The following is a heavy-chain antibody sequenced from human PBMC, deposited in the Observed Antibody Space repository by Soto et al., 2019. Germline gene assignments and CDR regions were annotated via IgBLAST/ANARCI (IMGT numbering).Heavy chain of an antibody. CDR3: AREGGESSDGLYYFDS. V-gene: IGHV4-30-4*01. J-gene: IGHJ4*02. Sequence: LYLTCTVSGGSTSSDNYWSWIRQPPGKGLEWIGHIYYSGNTDYNPSLKSRLAISIDTSKNQFSLKLSSVAAADTAVYFCAREGGESSDGLYYFDSWGQGSLVTVSS. CDR2: IYYSGNT. CDR1: GGSTSSDNY. D-gene: IGHD3-16*01.